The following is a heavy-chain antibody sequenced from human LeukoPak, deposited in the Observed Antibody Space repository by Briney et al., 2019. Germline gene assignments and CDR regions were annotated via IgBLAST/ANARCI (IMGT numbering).Heavy chain of an antibody. D-gene: IGHD1-26*01. J-gene: IGHJ3*02. Sequence: SETLSLTCIVSGGSISSYYWSWTRQPAGKGLEWIGRIYTSGSTNYNPSLKSRVTMSVDTSKNQFSLKLSSVTAADTAVYYCASSHPRASGRAFDIWGQGTMVTVSS. V-gene: IGHV4-4*07. CDR3: ASSHPRASGRAFDI. CDR2: IYTSGST. CDR1: GGSISSYY.